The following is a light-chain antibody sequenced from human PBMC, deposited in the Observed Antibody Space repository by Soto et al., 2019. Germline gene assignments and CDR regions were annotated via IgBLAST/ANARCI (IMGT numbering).Light chain of an antibody. CDR2: LNSDGSH. CDR1: SGHSNYA. V-gene: IGLV4-69*01. Sequence: QPVLTQSPSASASLGASVKLTCTLSSGHSNYAIAWHQQQSEKGPRYLMKLNSDGSHSKGDGIPDRFSGSSSGAERYLTISRLQSDDEPYYYCQTWGSGIVVFGGGTQLTVL. J-gene: IGLJ2*01. CDR3: QTWGSGIVV.